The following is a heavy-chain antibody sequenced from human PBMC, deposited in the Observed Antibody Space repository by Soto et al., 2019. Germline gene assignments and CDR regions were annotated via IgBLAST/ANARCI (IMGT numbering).Heavy chain of an antibody. Sequence: QITLKESGPTLVKPTQTLTLTCTFSGFSLSTSGVGVGWIRQPPGKALEWLALIYWDDDKRYSPSLKSRLTIPKDTSKTQLVLTMTNMDPVDTATYYCAHVYGGYDNFDYWGQGTLVTVSS. D-gene: IGHD5-12*01. CDR2: IYWDDDK. CDR3: AHVYGGYDNFDY. V-gene: IGHV2-5*02. J-gene: IGHJ4*02. CDR1: GFSLSTSGVG.